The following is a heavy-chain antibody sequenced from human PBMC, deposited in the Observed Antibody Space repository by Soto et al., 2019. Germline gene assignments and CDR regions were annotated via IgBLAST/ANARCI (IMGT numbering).Heavy chain of an antibody. CDR3: ASGKYSVYVDYYYYGMDV. CDR2: IIPIFGTA. Sequence: QVQLVQSGAAVKKPGSSVQVSCKASGGTFSSYALSWVRQAPGQGLEWMGGIIPIFGTANYAQKFQGRVTITADESTSTAYMELSSLRSEDTAVYYCASGKYSVYVDYYYYGMDVWVQGTTVTVSS. V-gene: IGHV1-69*01. D-gene: IGHD5-12*01. CDR1: GGTFSSYA. J-gene: IGHJ6*02.